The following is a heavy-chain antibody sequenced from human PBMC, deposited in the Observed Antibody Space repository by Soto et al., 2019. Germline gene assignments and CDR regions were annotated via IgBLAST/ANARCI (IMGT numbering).Heavy chain of an antibody. V-gene: IGHV1-18*01. CDR2: ISAYNGNT. D-gene: IGHD2-15*01. Sequence: QVQLVQSGAEVKKPGASVKVSCKASGYTFTSYGISWVRQAPGQGLEWMGWISAYNGNTNYAQKLQGRVTMTTDTSTSTASRELRSRRSDDTAVYYCASAPSPLCSGGSCSSNYWGQGTLVTVSS. J-gene: IGHJ4*02. CDR1: GYTFTSYG. CDR3: ASAPSPLCSGGSCSSNY.